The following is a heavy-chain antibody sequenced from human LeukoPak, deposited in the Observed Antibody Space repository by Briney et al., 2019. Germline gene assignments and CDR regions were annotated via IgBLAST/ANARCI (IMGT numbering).Heavy chain of an antibody. V-gene: IGHV6-1*01. J-gene: IGHJ4*02. CDR1: GDSVSGSPAV. Sequence: PSQTLSLTCAISGDSVSGSPAVWNWIRQSPSRGLEWLGRAYYRSKWYIDYAVSVKGRITITPDTSKNQFSLQLNSVTPEDTAVYYCARGAVRGGTNFDYWGQGTLDTVSS. CDR2: AYYRSKWYI. CDR3: ARGAVRGGTNFDY. D-gene: IGHD3-10*01.